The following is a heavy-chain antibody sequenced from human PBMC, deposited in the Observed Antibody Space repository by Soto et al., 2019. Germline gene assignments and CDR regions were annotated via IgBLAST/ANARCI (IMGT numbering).Heavy chain of an antibody. CDR1: GNSFNNYL. V-gene: IGHV1-18*01. Sequence: QVKLVQSGAEVKRPGASVMVSCQASGNSFNNYLISWVRQAPGQGPEWVGWISADNGNTNYGQQFLGRVTMTTDTSTSTAYMDRRSLRSDDTAVYFCARVYYDSSGFYHEDHWGQGTLVTVSS. CDR2: ISADNGNT. J-gene: IGHJ1*01. D-gene: IGHD3-22*01. CDR3: ARVYYDSSGFYHEDH.